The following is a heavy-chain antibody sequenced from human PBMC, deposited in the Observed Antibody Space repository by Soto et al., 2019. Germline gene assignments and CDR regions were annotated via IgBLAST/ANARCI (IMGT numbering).Heavy chain of an antibody. V-gene: IGHV1-18*01. CDR2: ISADNGNT. CDR3: ARATGNGYARDFDY. Sequence: QVQLVQSGVELKKPGASVPVSCKASVYSFINYGISWVRQAPGQGLEWMGWISADNGNTNYAQKVQGRVTMTTDTSTSTAYMEVRSLRADDTAVYYCARATGNGYARDFDYWGQGTLVTVSS. J-gene: IGHJ4*02. D-gene: IGHD5-18*01. CDR1: VYSFINYG.